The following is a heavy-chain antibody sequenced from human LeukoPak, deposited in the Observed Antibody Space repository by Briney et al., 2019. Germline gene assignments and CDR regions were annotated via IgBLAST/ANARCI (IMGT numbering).Heavy chain of an antibody. Sequence: GGSLRLSCAASGFTFSSYSMNWVRQAPGKWLEWVSYISSSSSTIYYADSVKGRFTISRDNAKNSLYLQMNSLRAEDTAVYYCARVGGYSYGDAFDIWGQGTMVTVSS. CDR3: ARVGGYSYGDAFDI. CDR2: ISSSSSTI. V-gene: IGHV3-48*01. D-gene: IGHD5-18*01. CDR1: GFTFSSYS. J-gene: IGHJ3*02.